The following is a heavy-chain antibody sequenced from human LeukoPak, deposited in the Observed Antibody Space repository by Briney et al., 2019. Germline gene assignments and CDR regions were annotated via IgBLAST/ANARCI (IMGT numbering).Heavy chain of an antibody. CDR3: ARVEETATSY. Sequence: ASVKLSCKASGYTFTGYYMHWVRQAPGQGLEWMGWINPNSGGTNYAQKFQGRVTMTRDTSITTAYMELSRLGSDDTAVYYCARVEETATSYWGQGTLVTVSS. V-gene: IGHV1-2*02. CDR2: INPNSGGT. J-gene: IGHJ4*02. CDR1: GYTFTGYY.